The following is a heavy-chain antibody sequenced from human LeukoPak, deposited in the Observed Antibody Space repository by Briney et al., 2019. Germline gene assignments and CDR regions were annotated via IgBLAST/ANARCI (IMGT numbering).Heavy chain of an antibody. CDR1: GFTFNNYD. J-gene: IGHJ6*02. CDR2: ISYDGSNK. CDR3: AKDRYYYDSSRGMDV. D-gene: IGHD3-22*01. V-gene: IGHV3-30*18. Sequence: GRSLRPSCAASGFTFNNYDIHWVRQAPGKGLEWVAVISYDGSNKYYADSVKGRFTISRDNSKNTLYLQMNSLRAEDTAVYYCAKDRYYYDSSRGMDVWGQGTTVTVSS.